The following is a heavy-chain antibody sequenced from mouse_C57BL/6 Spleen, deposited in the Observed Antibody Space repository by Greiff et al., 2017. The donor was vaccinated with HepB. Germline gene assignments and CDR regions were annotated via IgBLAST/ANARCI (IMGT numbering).Heavy chain of an antibody. Sequence: QVQLQQPGAELVRPGSSVKLSCKASGYTFTSYWMHWVKQRPIQGLEWIGNIDTSDSETHYNQKFKDKATLTVDKSSRTAYMQLSSLTSEDSAVYYCARCYYYGSSRYFDVWGTGTTVTVSS. J-gene: IGHJ1*03. CDR1: GYTFTSYW. CDR2: IDTSDSET. V-gene: IGHV1-52*01. D-gene: IGHD1-1*01. CDR3: ARCYYYGSSRYFDV.